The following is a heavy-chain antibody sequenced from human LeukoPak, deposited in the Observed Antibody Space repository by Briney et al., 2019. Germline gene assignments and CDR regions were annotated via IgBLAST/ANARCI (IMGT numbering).Heavy chain of an antibody. J-gene: IGHJ6*02. CDR2: IYYSGST. V-gene: IGHV4-61*01. CDR3: ARDRHCSSTSCYGLGGMDV. CDR1: GGSVSSGSYY. D-gene: IGHD2-2*01. Sequence: SETLSLTCTVSGGSVSSGSYYWSWIRQPPGKGLEWLGYIYYSGSTNYNPSLKSRVTISVDTSKNQFSLKLSSVTAADTAVYYCARDRHCSSTSCYGLGGMDVWGQGTTVTVSS.